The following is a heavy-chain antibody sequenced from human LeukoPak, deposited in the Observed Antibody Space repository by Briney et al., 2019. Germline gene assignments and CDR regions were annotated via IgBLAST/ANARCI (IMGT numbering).Heavy chain of an antibody. CDR1: GYTFTSYG. CDR2: ISAYNGNT. J-gene: IGHJ5*02. V-gene: IGHV1-18*01. CDR3: ASRYSFLNWFDP. Sequence: ASVKVSCKASGYTFTSYGISWVRQAPGQGLEWMGWISAYNGNTNYAQKLQGRVTMTTDTSTSTAYMELRSLRSDDTAVYFCASRYSFLNWFDPWGQGTLVTVSS. D-gene: IGHD5-18*01.